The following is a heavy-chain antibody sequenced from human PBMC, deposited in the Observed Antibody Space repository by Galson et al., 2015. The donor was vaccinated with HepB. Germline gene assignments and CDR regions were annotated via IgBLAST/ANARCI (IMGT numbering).Heavy chain of an antibody. CDR3: ARDHGTPLYYYYYYGMDV. D-gene: IGHD1-1*01. CDR1: GFTFSSYW. CDR2: IKQDGSEK. J-gene: IGHJ6*02. V-gene: IGHV3-7*03. Sequence: SLSLSCAASGFTFSSYWMSWVRQAPGKGLEWVANIKQDGSEKYYVDSVKGRFTISRDNAKNSLYLQMHSLRAEDTAVYYCARDHGTPLYYYYYYGMDVWGQGTTVTVS.